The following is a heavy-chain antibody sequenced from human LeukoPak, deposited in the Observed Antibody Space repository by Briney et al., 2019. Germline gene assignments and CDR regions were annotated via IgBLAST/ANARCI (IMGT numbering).Heavy chain of an antibody. CDR3: AKGSLVGATTPFDY. CDR2: ICYDGSNK. D-gene: IGHD1-26*01. J-gene: IGHJ4*02. V-gene: IGHV3-33*06. CDR1: GFTFSSYG. Sequence: PGGSLRLSCAASGFTFSSYGMHWVRQAPGKGLEWVAVICYDGSNKYYADSVKGRFTISRDNSKNTLYLQMNSLRAEDTAVYYCAKGSLVGATTPFDYWGQGTLVTVSS.